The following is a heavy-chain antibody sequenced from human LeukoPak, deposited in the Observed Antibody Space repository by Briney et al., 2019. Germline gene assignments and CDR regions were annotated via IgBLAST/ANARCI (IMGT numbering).Heavy chain of an antibody. Sequence: SETLSLTCTVSGGSIGSYYWNWIRQPPGKGLEGIGYFSYSGSTNYNPSHKSRVTMSVDKSKNQFSLKLTSVTAADTAVYFCARATSGYYFDFWDQGTLVTVSS. CDR3: ARATSGYYFDF. D-gene: IGHD3-22*01. CDR2: FSYSGST. J-gene: IGHJ4*02. CDR1: GGSIGSYY. V-gene: IGHV4-59*01.